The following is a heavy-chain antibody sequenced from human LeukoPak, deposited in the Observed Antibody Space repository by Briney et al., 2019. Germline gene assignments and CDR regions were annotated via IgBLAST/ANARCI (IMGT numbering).Heavy chain of an antibody. D-gene: IGHD3-9*01. Sequence: ASVKVSCKASGYTFTSYGISWVRQAAGQGLEWMGWISAYNGNTNYAQKLQGRVTMTTDTSTSTAYMELRSLRSDDTAVYYCAREDILTGYSSAEYFQHWGQGTLVTVSS. V-gene: IGHV1-18*04. CDR1: GYTFTSYG. J-gene: IGHJ1*01. CDR3: AREDILTGYSSAEYFQH. CDR2: ISAYNGNT.